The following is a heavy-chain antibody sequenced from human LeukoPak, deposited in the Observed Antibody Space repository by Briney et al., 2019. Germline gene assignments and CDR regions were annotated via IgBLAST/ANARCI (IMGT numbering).Heavy chain of an antibody. CDR1: GGTFSSYA. V-gene: IGHV1-69*01. J-gene: IGHJ5*02. CDR3: ARAPLVPREGLRSAMAFDP. D-gene: IGHD3-3*01. Sequence: SVKVSCKASGGTFSSYAISWVRQAPGQGLEWMRGIIPIFGTANYAQKFQGRVTITADESTSTAYMELSSLRSEDTAVYYCARAPLVPREGLRSAMAFDPWGQGTLVTVSS. CDR2: IIPIFGTA.